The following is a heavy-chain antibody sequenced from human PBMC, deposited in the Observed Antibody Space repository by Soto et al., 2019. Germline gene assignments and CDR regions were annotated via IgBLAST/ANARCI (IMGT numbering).Heavy chain of an antibody. CDR1: GFTCSSYS. D-gene: IGHD5-12*01. CDR3: ARKGVAFDY. CDR2: ISTTSSSI. Sequence: SRRLSCAASGFTCSSYSMNWVRQAPGKGVEWISYISTTSSSIYYADSVKGRFTISRDNAKNSLFLQMNSRRDEDTAVYYCARKGVAFDYWGQGALVNVSS. J-gene: IGHJ4*02. V-gene: IGHV3-48*02.